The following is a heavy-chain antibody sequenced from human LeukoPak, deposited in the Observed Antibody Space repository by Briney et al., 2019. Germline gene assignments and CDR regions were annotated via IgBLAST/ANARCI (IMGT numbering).Heavy chain of an antibody. CDR1: VSSISSSNG. CDR3: ARSISFHGSGSSYYFDY. Sequence: SETLSLTWAVSVSSISSSNGWSWVSQPPGKGLEWIGEIYLSGSTNYNPSLKSRVTISVDKSKNQFSLKLSSVTAADTAVYYCARSISFHGSGSSYYFDYWGQGTLVTVSS. CDR2: IYLSGST. V-gene: IGHV4-4*02. D-gene: IGHD3-10*01. J-gene: IGHJ4*02.